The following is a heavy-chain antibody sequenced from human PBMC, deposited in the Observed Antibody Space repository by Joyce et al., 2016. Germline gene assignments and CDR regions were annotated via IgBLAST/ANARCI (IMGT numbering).Heavy chain of an antibody. CDR3: AKGLTGLPHWFDP. CDR2: ISYDGSNK. Sequence: QVQLVESGGGVVQPGRSRRLSCAASGFTFTYYGMHWVRQAPGKGLEWVAVISYDGSNKNYADSVKGRVTISRDNTKNTLYLQMNTLRIEDTAVYYCAKGLTGLPHWFDPWGQGTLVTVSS. D-gene: IGHD1-14*01. J-gene: IGHJ5*02. CDR1: GFTFTYYG. V-gene: IGHV3-30*18.